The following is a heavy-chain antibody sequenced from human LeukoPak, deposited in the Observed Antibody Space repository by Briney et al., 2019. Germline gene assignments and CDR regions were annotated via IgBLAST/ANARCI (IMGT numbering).Heavy chain of an antibody. V-gene: IGHV3-30*04. CDR1: GFTFSSYA. J-gene: IGHJ4*02. Sequence: PGRSLRLSCAASGFTFSSYAMHWVRQAPGKGLEWVAVISYDGSNKYYADSVKGRFTISRDNSKNTLYLQMNSLRAEDTAVYYCARDRSRDSSGYLPAYWGQGTLVTVSA. D-gene: IGHD3-22*01. CDR2: ISYDGSNK. CDR3: ARDRSRDSSGYLPAY.